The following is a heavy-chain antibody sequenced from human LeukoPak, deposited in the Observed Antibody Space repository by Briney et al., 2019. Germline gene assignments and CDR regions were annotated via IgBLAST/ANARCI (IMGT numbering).Heavy chain of an antibody. CDR1: GGTFSSYA. CDR2: VIPISGTA. CDR3: ARDLKWFDY. Sequence: SVKLSCKALGGTFSSYAISWVRQAPGPGLEWMGGVIPISGTANYAQKFQGRVTITADESTSTAYMELSSLRSEDTAVYDCARDLKWFDYWGQGTLVTVSS. D-gene: IGHD2-8*01. V-gene: IGHV1-69*01. J-gene: IGHJ4*02.